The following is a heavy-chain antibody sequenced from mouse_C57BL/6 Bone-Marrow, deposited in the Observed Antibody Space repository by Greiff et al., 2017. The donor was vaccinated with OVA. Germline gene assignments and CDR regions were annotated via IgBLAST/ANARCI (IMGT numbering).Heavy chain of an antibody. D-gene: IGHD1-1*01. J-gene: IGHJ4*01. CDR1: GFTFSSYG. CDR3: ARPYYYGLYAMDY. Sequence: EVQRVDSGGDLVKPGGSLKLSCAASGFTFSSYGMSWVRQTPDKRLEWVATISSGGSYTYYPDSVKGRFTISRDNAKNTLYLQMSSLKSEDTAMYYCARPYYYGLYAMDYWGQGTSVTVSS. CDR2: ISSGGSYT. V-gene: IGHV5-6*01.